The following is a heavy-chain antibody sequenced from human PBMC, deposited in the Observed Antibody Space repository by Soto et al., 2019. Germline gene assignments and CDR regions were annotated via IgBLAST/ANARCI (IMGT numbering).Heavy chain of an antibody. CDR2: IYPGDSDT. CDR1: GYSFTSYW. V-gene: IGHV5-51*01. J-gene: IGHJ3*02. CDR3: ARQLGGSYYELGAFDI. D-gene: IGHD1-26*01. Sequence: PGESLKISCKGSGYSFTSYWIGWVRQMPGKGLEWMGIIYPGDSDTRYSPSFQGQVTISADKSISTAYLQWSSLKASDTAMYYCARQLGGSYYELGAFDIWGQGTMVTVSS.